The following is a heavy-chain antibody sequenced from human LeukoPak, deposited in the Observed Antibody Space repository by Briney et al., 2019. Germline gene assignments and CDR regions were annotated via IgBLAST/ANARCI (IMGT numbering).Heavy chain of an antibody. CDR1: GYSISSGYY. CDR2: IYHSGST. CDR3: ARQDNLTTRDAFDI. D-gene: IGHD3-22*01. V-gene: IGHV4-38-2*02. Sequence: KPSETLSLTCTVSGYSISSGYYWGWIRQPPGKGLEWIGSIYHSGSTYYNPSLKSRVTISVDTSKNQFSLKLSSVTAADTAVYYCARQDNLTTRDAFDIWGQGTMVTVSS. J-gene: IGHJ3*02.